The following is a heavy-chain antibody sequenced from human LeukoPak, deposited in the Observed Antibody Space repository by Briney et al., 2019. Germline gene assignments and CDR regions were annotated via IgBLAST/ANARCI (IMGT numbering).Heavy chain of an antibody. CDR3: AKDLAGREDH. CDR1: GFTFSSYA. V-gene: IGHV3-30*02. Sequence: GGSLRLSCAASGFTFSSYAMHWVRQAPGKGLEWVAFIRYDGKNIYYADFVKGRFTVSRDNSKNTLYLQMNSLRDEDTAVYFCAKDLAGREDHWGQGTLVTVSS. CDR2: IRYDGKNI. D-gene: IGHD3-3*02. J-gene: IGHJ4*02.